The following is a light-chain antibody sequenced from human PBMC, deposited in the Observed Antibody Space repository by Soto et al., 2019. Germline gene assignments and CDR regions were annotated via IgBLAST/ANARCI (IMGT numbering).Light chain of an antibody. CDR1: QRVNIN. V-gene: IGKV3-15*01. CDR2: GAS. CDR3: QQYNNWPRT. J-gene: IGKJ1*01. Sequence: EIVLTQSPATLSVSPGESAALSCRASQRVNINLAWYQQKPGQAPRLLIYGASTRATGIPARFSGSGSGTEFTLTISSLQSEDFGVYYCQQYNNWPRTFGQGTKVDIK.